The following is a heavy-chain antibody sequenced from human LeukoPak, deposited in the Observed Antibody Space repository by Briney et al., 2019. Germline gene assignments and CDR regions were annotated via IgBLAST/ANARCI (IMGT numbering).Heavy chain of an antibody. Sequence: PGGSLRLSCAASGFTFSSYGMHWVRQAPGKGLEWVAVISYDGSNKYYADSVKGRFTISRDNSKNTLYLQMNSLRAEDTAVYYCASVTTVTTKCHGAFDIWGQGTMVTVSS. CDR1: GFTFSSYG. CDR3: ASVTTVTTKCHGAFDI. J-gene: IGHJ3*02. CDR2: ISYDGSNK. V-gene: IGHV3-30*03. D-gene: IGHD4-17*01.